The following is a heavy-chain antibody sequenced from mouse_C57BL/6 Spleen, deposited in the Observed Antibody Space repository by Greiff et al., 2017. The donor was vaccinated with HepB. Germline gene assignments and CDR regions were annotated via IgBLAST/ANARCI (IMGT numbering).Heavy chain of an antibody. CDR1: GYTFTSYG. CDR2: IYPRSGNT. Sequence: VQLQESGAELARPGASVKLSCKASGYTFTSYGISWVKQRTGQGLEWIGEIYPRSGNTYYNEKFKGKATLTADTSSSTAYMELRSLTSEDSAVYFCARTGSTMVTTRAYWGQGTTLTVAS. CDR3: ARTGSTMVTTRAY. V-gene: IGHV1-81*01. D-gene: IGHD2-2*01. J-gene: IGHJ2*01.